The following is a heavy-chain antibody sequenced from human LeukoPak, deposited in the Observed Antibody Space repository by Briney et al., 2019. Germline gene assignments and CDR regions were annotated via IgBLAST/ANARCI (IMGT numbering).Heavy chain of an antibody. Sequence: SETLSLTCTVSGGSISSYYWSWIRQPAGKGLEWIGRIYTSGSTNYNPSLKGRVTMSVDTSKNQFSLKLSSVTAADTAVYYCARDPWWGRSSTSCYSGDYYGMDVWGQGTTVTVSS. CDR3: ARDPWWGRSSTSCYSGDYYGMDV. V-gene: IGHV4-4*07. CDR2: IYTSGST. J-gene: IGHJ6*02. D-gene: IGHD2-2*02. CDR1: GGSISSYY.